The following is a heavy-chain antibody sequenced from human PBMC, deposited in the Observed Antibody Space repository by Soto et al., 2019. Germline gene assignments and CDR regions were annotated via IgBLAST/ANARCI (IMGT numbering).Heavy chain of an antibody. CDR2: IYHTRDT. CDR1: SGPSRSDN. J-gene: IGHJ6*02. V-gene: IGHV4-59*08. D-gene: IGHD3-10*01. CDR3: VRQGIGELHGRVDV. Sequence: QVQLQQSGPGLVKPSETLSLTCTVSSGPSRSDNWGWIRQPPGGGLEWIGYIYHTRDTSYNPSLRSRVPISAATCTNHISLTLGSVTAADTAVYYCVRQGIGELHGRVDVWGQGTTVSVS.